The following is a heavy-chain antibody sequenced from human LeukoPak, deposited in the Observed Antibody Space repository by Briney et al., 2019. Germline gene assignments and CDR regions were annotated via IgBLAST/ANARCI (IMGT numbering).Heavy chain of an antibody. J-gene: IGHJ4*02. CDR3: AKVPSRLLWFGGSPSI. D-gene: IGHD3-10*01. Sequence: GGSLRLSCAASGFTFRIYGMSWVRQAPGRGLEWVSSIIATGINTYYADSVKGRFTISRDNSNNTLFLQMNSLRAEDTAVYYCAKVPSRLLWFGGSPSIWGQGTLVTVSS. CDR2: IIATGINT. CDR1: GFTFRIYG. V-gene: IGHV3-23*01.